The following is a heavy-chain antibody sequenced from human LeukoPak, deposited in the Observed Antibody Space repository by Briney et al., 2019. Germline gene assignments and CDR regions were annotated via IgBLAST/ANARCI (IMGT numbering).Heavy chain of an antibody. CDR2: IIPIFGTA. CDR3: ARETSSQGYCSSTSCYKRFDP. Sequence: SVKVSCKASGGTFSSYAISWVRQAPGQGLEWMGGIIPIFGTANYAQKFQGRVTITADESTSTVYMELSSLRSEDTAVYYCARETSSQGYCSSTSCYKRFDPWGQGTLVTVSS. CDR1: GGTFSSYA. J-gene: IGHJ5*02. V-gene: IGHV1-69*13. D-gene: IGHD2-2*02.